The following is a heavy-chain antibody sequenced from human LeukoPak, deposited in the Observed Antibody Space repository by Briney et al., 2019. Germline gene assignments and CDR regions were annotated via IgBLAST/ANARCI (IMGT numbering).Heavy chain of an antibody. CDR2: ISSSSDTI. CDR1: GFTFSSYE. CDR3: ARDPYYDSSGPDYFDY. Sequence: GGSLRLSCAASGFTFSSYEMNWVRQAPGKGLECVSCISSSSDTIYYADSVKGRFTISRDNAKNSLYLQMNSLRAEDTAVYYCARDPYYDSSGPDYFDYWGQGTLVTVSS. J-gene: IGHJ4*02. V-gene: IGHV3-48*03. D-gene: IGHD3-22*01.